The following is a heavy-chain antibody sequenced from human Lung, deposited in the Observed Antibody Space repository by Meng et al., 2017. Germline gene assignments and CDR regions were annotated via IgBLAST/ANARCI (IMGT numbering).Heavy chain of an antibody. D-gene: IGHD4-11*01. V-gene: IGHV4-34*01. CDR2: INHSGST. CDR3: ARGPTTMAHDFDY. Sequence: QVQLQQGVAGLLKPPEPLSLTWVVSGGSFSDYYWSWIRQPPGKGLEWIGEINHSGSTNYNPSLESRATISVDTSQNNLSLKLSSVTAADSAVYYCARGPTTMAHDFDYWGQGTLVTVSS. CDR1: GGSFSDYY. J-gene: IGHJ4*02.